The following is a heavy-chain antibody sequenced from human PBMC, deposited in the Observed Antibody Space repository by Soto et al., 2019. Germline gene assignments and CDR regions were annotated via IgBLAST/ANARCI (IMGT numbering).Heavy chain of an antibody. CDR2: TIPTFGTA. D-gene: IGHD3-10*01. CDR3: ALLRGLWFGELDIDNWFDP. CDR1: AGRFSSYA. Sequence: SVKVSSKACAGRFSSYAISWVRQAPGQGLEWMGGTIPTFGTANYAQKFQGRVTITAYESTSTAHMELSSLRSEDTAVYYCALLRGLWFGELDIDNWFDPWGQGTMVTVSS. V-gene: IGHV1-69*13. J-gene: IGHJ5*02.